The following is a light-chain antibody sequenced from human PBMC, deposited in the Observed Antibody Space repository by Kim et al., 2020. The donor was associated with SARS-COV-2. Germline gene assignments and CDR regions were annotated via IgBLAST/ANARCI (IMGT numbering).Light chain of an antibody. V-gene: IGLV7-43*01. CDR1: TGAVTSGYY. J-gene: IGLJ3*02. CDR3: LLYSGGAQV. CDR2: STS. Sequence: PGGTVTLTCASSTGAVTSGYYPNWIQQKPGQPPRALIYSTSNTHSWTPARFSGSLLGGKAALTLSGVGPEDEAEYYCLLYSGGAQVFGGGTQLTVL.